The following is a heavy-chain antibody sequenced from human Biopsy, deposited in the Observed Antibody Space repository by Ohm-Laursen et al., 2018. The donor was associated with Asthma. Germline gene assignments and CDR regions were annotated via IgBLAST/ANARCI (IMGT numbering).Heavy chain of an antibody. D-gene: IGHD6-13*01. CDR1: GTHFGSYN. CDR2: ITFDGSTQ. CDR3: SRDTLGYYFDI. Sequence: SLRLSCAASGTHFGSYNMHWARQAPPKPLEWVAVITFDGSTQHYGDSVKGRFTISRDNSKNMLFLQMNSLRAEDTAVYYCSRDTLGYYFDIWGQGTQVTVSS. V-gene: IGHV3-30-3*01. J-gene: IGHJ4*02.